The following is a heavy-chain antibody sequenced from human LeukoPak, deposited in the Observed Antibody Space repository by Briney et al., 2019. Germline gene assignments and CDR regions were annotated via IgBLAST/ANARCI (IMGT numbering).Heavy chain of an antibody. Sequence: GGSLRLSCAASGFTFDDYGMSWVRQAPGKGLEWVSGINWNGGSTGYADSVKGRFTISRDNAKNSLYLQMNSLRAEDTALYYCARDRTYYGSGSYPGFFNYWGQGTLVTVSS. CDR1: GFTFDDYG. V-gene: IGHV3-20*04. CDR2: INWNGGST. J-gene: IGHJ4*02. D-gene: IGHD3-10*01. CDR3: ARDRTYYGSGSYPGFFNY.